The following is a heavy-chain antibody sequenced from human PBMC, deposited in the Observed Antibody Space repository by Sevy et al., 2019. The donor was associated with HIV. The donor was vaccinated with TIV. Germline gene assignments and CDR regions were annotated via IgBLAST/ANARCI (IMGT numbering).Heavy chain of an antibody. CDR2: INESGIT. CDR3: ARSPPVVVVPGAPSWFDP. CDR1: DGSFSGYY. D-gene: IGHD2-2*01. Sequence: SETLSLTCAVHDGSFSGYYWNWIRQLPGKGLEWIGEINESGITNYNPSLKSRVNISVNRSKKEFSLKLNTVTAADTAVYFCARSPPVVVVPGAPSWFDPWGQGTLVTVSS. J-gene: IGHJ5*02. V-gene: IGHV4-34*01.